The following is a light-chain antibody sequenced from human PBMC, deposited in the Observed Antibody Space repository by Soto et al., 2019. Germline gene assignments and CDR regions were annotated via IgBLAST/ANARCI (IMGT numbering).Light chain of an antibody. V-gene: IGKV1-9*01. CDR1: QDIAIY. J-gene: IGKJ4*01. Sequence: IQLTQSPSSLSASVGDRVTITCRASQDIAIYLAWYQQKPGEAPKLLIYAASTLYGGVPSRFSGSGSGTDFTLTISSLQPEDFATYYCQQANTFALTFGGGTKVDIK. CDR3: QQANTFALT. CDR2: AAS.